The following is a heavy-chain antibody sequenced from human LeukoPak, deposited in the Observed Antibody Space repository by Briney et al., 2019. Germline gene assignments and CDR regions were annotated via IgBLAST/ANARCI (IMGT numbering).Heavy chain of an antibody. CDR3: ATERRWLHPIKN. CDR2: FDPEDGET. CDR1: GYTLTELS. J-gene: IGHJ4*02. Sequence: ASVKVSCKASGYTLTELSMHWVRQAPGKGLEWMGGFDPEDGETIYAQKFQGRVTMTEDTSTDTAYMELSSLRSEDTAVYYCATERRWLHPIKNWGQGTLVTVSS. D-gene: IGHD5-24*01. V-gene: IGHV1-24*01.